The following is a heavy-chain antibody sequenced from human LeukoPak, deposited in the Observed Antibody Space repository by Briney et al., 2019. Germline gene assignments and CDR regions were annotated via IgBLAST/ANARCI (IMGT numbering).Heavy chain of an antibody. V-gene: IGHV3-23*01. CDR2: ISGSGGST. CDR3: AKRLTGWQQLVAGGWFDP. D-gene: IGHD6-13*01. CDR1: GFTFSSYA. J-gene: IGHJ5*02. Sequence: PGGSLRLSCAASGFTFSSYAMSWVRQAPGKGLEWVSAISGSGGSTYYADSVKGRFTISRDNSKSTLFLQMNSLRAEDTAVYYCAKRLTGWQQLVAGGWFDPWGQGTLVTVSS.